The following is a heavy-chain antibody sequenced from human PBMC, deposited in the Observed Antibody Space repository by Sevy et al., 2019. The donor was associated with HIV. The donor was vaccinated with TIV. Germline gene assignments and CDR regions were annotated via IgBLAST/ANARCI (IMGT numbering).Heavy chain of an antibody. V-gene: IGHV3-9*01. Sequence: GGSLRLSCAASGFSFRDHAMHWVRQVPGKGLEWVSGISWNSRNIGYADSVKGRFTISRDNAKNLVFLQMNSLRPEDTALYYCAKDINRGCYGLNCYPYYYYFYGLDAWGQGTTVTVSS. CDR2: ISWNSRNI. D-gene: IGHD2-21*02. CDR3: AKDINRGCYGLNCYPYYYYFYGLDA. CDR1: GFSFRDHA. J-gene: IGHJ6*02.